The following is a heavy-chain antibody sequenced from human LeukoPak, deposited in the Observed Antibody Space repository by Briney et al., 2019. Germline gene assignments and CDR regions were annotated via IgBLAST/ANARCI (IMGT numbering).Heavy chain of an antibody. V-gene: IGHV3-15*01. D-gene: IGHD2-21*02. CDR3: TTGSFVVVTAVDY. Sequence: PGGSLRLSCAASGFTFSNAWMSWVRQAPGKGLEWVGRIKSKTDGGTTDYAAPVKGRFTISRDDSKNTLYLQMNSLKTEDTAGYYCTTGSFVVVTAVDYWGQGTLVTVSS. CDR1: GFTFSNAW. CDR2: IKSKTDGGTT. J-gene: IGHJ4*02.